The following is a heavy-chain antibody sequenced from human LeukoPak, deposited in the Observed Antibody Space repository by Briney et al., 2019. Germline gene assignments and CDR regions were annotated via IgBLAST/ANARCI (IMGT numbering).Heavy chain of an antibody. D-gene: IGHD3-3*01. V-gene: IGHV3-21*01. CDR1: GFTFSGYS. CDR3: ARDRGYDFWSGYYTGSSGYFDY. J-gene: IGHJ4*02. Sequence: PGGSLRLSCAASGFTFSGYSMNWVRQAPGKGLEWVSSISSSSSYIYYADSVKGRFTISRDNAKNSLYLQMNSLRAEDTAVYYCARDRGYDFWSGYYTGSSGYFDYWGQGTLVTVSS. CDR2: ISSSSSYI.